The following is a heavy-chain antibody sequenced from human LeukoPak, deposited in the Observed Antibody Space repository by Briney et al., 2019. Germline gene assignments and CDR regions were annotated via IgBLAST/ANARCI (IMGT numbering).Heavy chain of an antibody. V-gene: IGHV3-23*01. CDR2: IHSGGGNK. D-gene: IGHD6-19*01. CDR1: GFTFSNYA. J-gene: IGHJ4*02. Sequence: GGSLRLSCAASGFTFSNYAMSWVRQAPGKGLEWVSAIHSGGGNKYYADSVKGRFTISRDNSKNTLYLQMNSLRAEDTAKYYCAKSRGIYDNSGWRTFDYWGQGTLVTVSS. CDR3: AKSRGIYDNSGWRTFDY.